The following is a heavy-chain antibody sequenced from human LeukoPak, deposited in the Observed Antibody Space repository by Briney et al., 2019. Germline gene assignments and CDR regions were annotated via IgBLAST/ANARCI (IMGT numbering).Heavy chain of an antibody. CDR2: INPNSGGT. CDR1: GYTFTGYY. Sequence: ASVTVSCTASGYTFTGYYMHWVRQAPGQGLEWMGRINPNSGGTNYAQKFQGRVTMTRDTSISTAYMELSRLRSDDTAVYYCASSGGGSGVYYFDYWGQGTLVTVSS. J-gene: IGHJ4*02. D-gene: IGHD3-10*01. V-gene: IGHV1-2*06. CDR3: ASSGGGSGVYYFDY.